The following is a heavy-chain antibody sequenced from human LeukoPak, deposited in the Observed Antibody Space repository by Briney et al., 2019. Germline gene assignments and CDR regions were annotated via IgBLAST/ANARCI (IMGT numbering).Heavy chain of an antibody. Sequence: PSETLSLTCTVSGDSISSYFWSWIRQPAGKGLEWIGRTYDSGSTDYNPSLKSRVTMSVDRSKNQFSLKLRSVTAADTAVYYCARDDHRLTTVPYKYFDLWGRGTLVTVSS. CDR3: ARDDHRLTTVPYKYFDL. J-gene: IGHJ2*01. CDR1: GDSISSYF. V-gene: IGHV4-4*07. CDR2: TYDSGST. D-gene: IGHD4-17*01.